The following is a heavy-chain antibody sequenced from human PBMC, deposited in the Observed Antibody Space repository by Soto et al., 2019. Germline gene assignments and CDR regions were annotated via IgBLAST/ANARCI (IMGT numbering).Heavy chain of an antibody. CDR1: GFTFSSDA. J-gene: IGHJ4*02. D-gene: IGHD4-17*01. V-gene: IGHV3-23*01. CDR2: ISGSGGST. Sequence: PGGSLRLSCAASGFTFSSDAMSWVRQAPGKGLEWVSAISGSGGSTYYADSVKDRFTISRDNSKNTLYLQMNSLRAEDTAVYYCAKATKNGDYFDYWGQGTLVTVSS. CDR3: AKATKNGDYFDY.